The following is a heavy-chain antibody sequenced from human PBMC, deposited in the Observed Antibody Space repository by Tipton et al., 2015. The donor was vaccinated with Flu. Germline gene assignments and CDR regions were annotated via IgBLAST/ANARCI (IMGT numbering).Heavy chain of an antibody. J-gene: IGHJ4*02. V-gene: IGHV4-59*11. CDR1: GGSISGHY. CDR2: IYFSGST. Sequence: GLVKPSETLSLTCSVSGGSISGHYWNWIRQPPGKGLEWIGYIYFSGSTEYNPSLRSRVTISLDTSKKHFSLNLSSVIAADTAMYYCARGSYGELLYFDYWGQGTLVTVSS. D-gene: IGHD1-26*01. CDR3: ARGSYGELLYFDY.